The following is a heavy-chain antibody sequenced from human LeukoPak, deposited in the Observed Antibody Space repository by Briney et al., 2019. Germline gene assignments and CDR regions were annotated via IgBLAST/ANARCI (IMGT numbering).Heavy chain of an antibody. CDR1: GFTFSSYA. V-gene: IGHV3-30*04. CDR2: ISYDGSNK. CDR3: AKGEQWLVPGAFDY. D-gene: IGHD6-19*01. J-gene: IGHJ4*02. Sequence: GGSLRLSCSASGFTFSSYAMHWVRQAPGKGLEWVAVISYDGSNKYYADSVKGRFTISRDNSKNTLYLQMNSLRAEDTAAYYCAKGEQWLVPGAFDYWGQGTLVTVSS.